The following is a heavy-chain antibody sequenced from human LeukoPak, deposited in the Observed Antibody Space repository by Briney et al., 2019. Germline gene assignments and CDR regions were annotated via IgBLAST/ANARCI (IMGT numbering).Heavy chain of an antibody. CDR2: IYYSGST. Sequence: PSETLSLTCTVSGGSVSSGDSDWSWIRQPPGKGLEWIGYIYYSGSTYYNPSLKSRVTISVDTSKNQFSLKLSSVTAADTAVYYCARVSESPSYGMDVWGQGTTVTVSS. CDR3: ARVSESPSYGMDV. CDR1: GGSVSSGDSD. V-gene: IGHV4-30-4*01. D-gene: IGHD3-10*01. J-gene: IGHJ6*02.